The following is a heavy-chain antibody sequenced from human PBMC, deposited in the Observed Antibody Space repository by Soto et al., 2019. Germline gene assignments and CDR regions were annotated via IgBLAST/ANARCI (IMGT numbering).Heavy chain of an antibody. Sequence: EVQLLESGGGLVQPGGSLRLSCAASGFTFSSYAMSWVRQAPGKGLEWVSAISGSGGSTYYADSVKGRFTISRDSSQNTLYLQMNSLSAEDTAVYYCAKDRVLVPSMTTGFFDYRGQGTLVTVS. J-gene: IGHJ4*02. CDR3: AKDRVLVPSMTTGFFDY. D-gene: IGHD4-17*01. V-gene: IGHV3-23*01. CDR1: GFTFSSYA. CDR2: ISGSGGST.